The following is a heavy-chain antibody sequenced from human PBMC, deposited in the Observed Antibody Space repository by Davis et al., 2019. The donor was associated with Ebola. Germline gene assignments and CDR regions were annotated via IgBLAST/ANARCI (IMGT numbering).Heavy chain of an antibody. CDR3: ASAHKWELFGRYGMDV. CDR2: ISAYNGNT. D-gene: IGHD1-26*01. J-gene: IGHJ6*02. Sequence: ASVKVSCKASGYTFTSYGISWVRQAPGQGLEWMGWISAYNGNTNYAQKLQGRVTMTTDTSTSTAYMELRSLRAEDTAVYYCASAHKWELFGRYGMDVWGQGTTVTVSS. V-gene: IGHV1-18*01. CDR1: GYTFTSYG.